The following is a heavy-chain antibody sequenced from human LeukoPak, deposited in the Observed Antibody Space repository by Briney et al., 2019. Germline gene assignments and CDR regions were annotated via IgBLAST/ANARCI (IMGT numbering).Heavy chain of an antibody. J-gene: IGHJ5*02. V-gene: IGHV1-69*06. Sequence: SVKVSCKASGYTFTDQYMHWVRQAPGQGLEWMGGIIPIFGTANYAQKFQGRVTITADKSTSTAYMELSSLRSEDTAVYYCAGDNSVGETAWWFDPWGQGTLVTVSS. D-gene: IGHD1-26*01. CDR1: GYTFTDQY. CDR2: IIPIFGTA. CDR3: AGDNSVGETAWWFDP.